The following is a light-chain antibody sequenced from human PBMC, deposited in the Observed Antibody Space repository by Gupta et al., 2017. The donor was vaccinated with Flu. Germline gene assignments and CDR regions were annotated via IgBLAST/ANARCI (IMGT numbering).Light chain of an antibody. J-gene: IGKJ5*01. Sequence: EIVMTQSPATLSVSPGERATLSCRASQRVSSNLAWYKQKPGQAPRLLIYGASTRATGIPARFSGSGYGTEFTLTISSRQSEDFAVYYCQQYKNWPPITFGQGTRLEIK. CDR1: QRVSSN. CDR3: QQYKNWPPIT. V-gene: IGKV3-15*01. CDR2: GAS.